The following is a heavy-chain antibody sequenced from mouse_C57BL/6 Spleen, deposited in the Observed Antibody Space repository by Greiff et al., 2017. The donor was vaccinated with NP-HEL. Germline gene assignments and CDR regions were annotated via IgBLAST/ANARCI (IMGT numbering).Heavy chain of an antibody. D-gene: IGHD2-3*01. V-gene: IGHV1-72*01. Sequence: VQLQQPGAELVKPGASVKLSCKASGYTFTSYWMHWVKQRPGRGLEWSGRIDPNSGGTKYNEKFKSKATLTVDKPSSTAYMQLSSLTSEDSAVYYCARSGYDGYFSMDYWGQGTSVTVSS. J-gene: IGHJ4*01. CDR2: IDPNSGGT. CDR1: GYTFTSYW. CDR3: ARSGYDGYFSMDY.